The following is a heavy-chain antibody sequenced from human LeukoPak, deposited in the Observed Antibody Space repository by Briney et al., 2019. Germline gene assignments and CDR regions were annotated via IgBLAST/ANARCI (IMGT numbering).Heavy chain of an antibody. CDR1: GFSFSDYY. D-gene: IGHD2-2*02. Sequence: GGSLRLSCAASGFSFSDYYMSWLRQAPGKGLEWVSYISTSGNTIYYADSVKGRFTISRDNAKNSLYLQMNSLRAEDTAVYYCARDGCSSTSCYSNSYYYYMDVWGKGTTVTVSS. CDR3: ARDGCSSTSCYSNSYYYYMDV. V-gene: IGHV3-11*04. CDR2: ISTSGNTI. J-gene: IGHJ6*03.